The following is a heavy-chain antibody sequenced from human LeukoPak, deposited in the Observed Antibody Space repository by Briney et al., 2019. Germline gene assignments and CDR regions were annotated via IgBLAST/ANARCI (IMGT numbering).Heavy chain of an antibody. D-gene: IGHD5-24*01. Sequence: SQTLSLTCAISGDSVSSNIGWNWIRQSPARGLEWLGRTYYSSNWYTDYAKSLKSRITINPDTFKNQFSLHLDSVTPEDTAVYYCGRGWLQSGFDYWVQGTLATVSS. CDR1: GDSVSSNIG. J-gene: IGHJ4*02. CDR3: GRGWLQSGFDY. CDR2: TYYSSNWYT. V-gene: IGHV6-1*01.